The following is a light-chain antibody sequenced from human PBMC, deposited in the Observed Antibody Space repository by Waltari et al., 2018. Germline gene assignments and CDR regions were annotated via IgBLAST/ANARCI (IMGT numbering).Light chain of an antibody. Sequence: QSALTQPPSASGSPGQSVTIPCPGVSSDVGGHTYGSWYQQHPGNAPKVMIYEVNNRPSGVPDRFSGSKAGNTASLTVSGLQAEDEASYYCSSYVDSNNILFGGGTKLTVL. CDR3: SSYVDSNNIL. J-gene: IGLJ2*01. CDR1: SSDVGGHTY. V-gene: IGLV2-8*01. CDR2: EVN.